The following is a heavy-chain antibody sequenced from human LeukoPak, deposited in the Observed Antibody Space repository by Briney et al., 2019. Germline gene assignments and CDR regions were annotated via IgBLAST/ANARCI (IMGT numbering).Heavy chain of an antibody. CDR1: GGSISSYY. V-gene: IGHV4-4*07. CDR2: IYTSGST. D-gene: IGHD2-21*02. J-gene: IGHJ4*02. Sequence: SETLSLTCTVSGGSISSYYWSWIRQPAGKGLEWIGRIYTSGSTNYNPSLKSRVTISVDTSKNQFSLKLSSVTAADTAVYYCVRGPHIVAVTPSFRQMETYFDSWGRGTLVTVSS. CDR3: VRGPHIVAVTPSFRQMETYFDS.